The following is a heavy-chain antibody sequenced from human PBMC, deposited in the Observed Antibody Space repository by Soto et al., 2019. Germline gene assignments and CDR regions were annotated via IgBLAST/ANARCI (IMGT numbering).Heavy chain of an antibody. CDR2: ISSSSSYM. J-gene: IGHJ3*02. CDR3: ARDLKAVAGFAGAFDI. D-gene: IGHD6-19*01. CDR1: GFTFSSYS. V-gene: IGHV3-21*01. Sequence: GGSLRLSCAASGFTFSSYSMNWVRQAPGKGLEWVSSISSSSSYMYYADSVKGRFTISRDNAKNSLYLQMNSLRAEDTAVYYCARDLKAVAGFAGAFDIWGQGTMVTVSS.